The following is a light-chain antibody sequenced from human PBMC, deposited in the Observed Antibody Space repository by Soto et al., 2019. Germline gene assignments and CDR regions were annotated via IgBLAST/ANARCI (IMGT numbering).Light chain of an antibody. V-gene: IGKV3-20*01. CDR3: QQYGSTPPT. CDR1: ESVSNDH. CDR2: GAS. J-gene: IGKJ1*01. Sequence: EIVVTQSPGTLSLSPGERATLSCRASESVSNDHLAWYQRKPGQAPRLLIYGASYRATDIPYRFSGSESRTDFTLPIARREAEDFAVYICQQYGSTPPTFGLRTKVEI.